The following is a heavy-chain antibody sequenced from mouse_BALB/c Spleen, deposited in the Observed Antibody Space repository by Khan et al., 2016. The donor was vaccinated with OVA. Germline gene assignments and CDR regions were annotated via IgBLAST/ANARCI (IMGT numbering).Heavy chain of an antibody. CDR3: ARNGDYVHWYFDV. CDR2: IWSGGTT. Sequence: QVQLKESGPGLVQPSQSLSITCTVSGFSLTSYGVNWVRQSPGKGLEWLGVIWSGGTTDYNAAFISRLSISKDNSKSQVFFKMNSLQANDTAIYYCARNGDYVHWYFDVWGAGTTVTVSS. CDR1: GFSLTSYG. D-gene: IGHD2-13*01. J-gene: IGHJ1*01. V-gene: IGHV2-2*02.